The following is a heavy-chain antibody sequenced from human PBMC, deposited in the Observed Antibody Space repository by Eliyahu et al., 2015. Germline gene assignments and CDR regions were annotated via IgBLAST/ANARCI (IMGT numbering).Heavy chain of an antibody. V-gene: IGHV3-21*01. J-gene: IGHJ6*03. CDR2: ISSSSSYI. D-gene: IGHD3-3*01. CDR3: ARDGGPFGVVNLYYMDV. CDR1: GFTFSXXX. Sequence: EVQLVESGGGLVKPGGSLRLSCAASGFTFSXXXMNWVRQAPGKGLEWVSSISSSSSYIYYADSVKGRFTISRDNAKNSLYLQMNSLRAEDTAVYYCARDGGPFGVVNLYYMDVWGKGTTVTVSS.